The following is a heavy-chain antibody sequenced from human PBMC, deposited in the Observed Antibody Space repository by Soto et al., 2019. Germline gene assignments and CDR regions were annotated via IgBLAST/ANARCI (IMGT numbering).Heavy chain of an antibody. CDR1: GGSISSSNW. V-gene: IGHV4-4*02. CDR3: ASRHEGSSWYSGAFDD. D-gene: IGHD6-13*01. CDR2: IYHSGST. J-gene: IGHJ4*02. Sequence: SETLSLTCAVSGGSISSSNWGSWVRPPPRKGLEWIGEIYHSGSTNYNPSLKSRVTISVDKSKNQFSRMLSSVTAADTAVYYGASRHEGSSWYSGAFDDWGQGTLVTVSS.